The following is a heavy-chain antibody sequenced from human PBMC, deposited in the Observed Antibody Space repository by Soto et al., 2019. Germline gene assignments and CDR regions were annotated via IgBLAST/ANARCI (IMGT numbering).Heavy chain of an antibody. V-gene: IGHV3-23*01. D-gene: IGHD5-18*01. CDR3: AKVIRDTAMDDYYYYYMDV. CDR2: ISGSGGST. J-gene: IGHJ6*03. CDR1: GFTFSSYA. Sequence: GGSLRLSCAASGFTFSSYAMSWVRQAPGKGLEWVSAISGSGGSTYYADSVKGRFTISRDNSKNTLYLQMNSLRAEDTAVYYCAKVIRDTAMDDYYYYYMDVWGKGTTVTVSS.